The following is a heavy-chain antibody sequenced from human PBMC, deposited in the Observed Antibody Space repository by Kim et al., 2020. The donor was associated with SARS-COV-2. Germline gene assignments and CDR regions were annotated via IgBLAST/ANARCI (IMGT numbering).Heavy chain of an antibody. CDR3: AREYYDFWSGFDP. D-gene: IGHD3-3*01. V-gene: IGHV4-34*01. Sequence: TPPLRSRCTISVDTSKDQFSRRLSSVTAADTAVYYCAREYYDFWSGFDPWGQGTLVTVSS. J-gene: IGHJ5*02.